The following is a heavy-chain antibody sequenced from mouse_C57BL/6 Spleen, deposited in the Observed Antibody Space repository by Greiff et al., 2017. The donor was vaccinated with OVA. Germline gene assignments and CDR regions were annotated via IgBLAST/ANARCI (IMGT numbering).Heavy chain of an antibody. CDR2: ISNGGGST. CDR3: ARHGAMDY. J-gene: IGHJ4*01. Sequence: EVKLMESGGGLVQPGGSLKLSCAASGFTFSDYYMYWVRQTPEKRLEWVAYISNGGGSTYYPDTVKGRFTISRDNAKNTLYQQMSRLKSEDTAMYYCARHGAMDYWGQGTSVTVSS. CDR1: GFTFSDYY. V-gene: IGHV5-12*01.